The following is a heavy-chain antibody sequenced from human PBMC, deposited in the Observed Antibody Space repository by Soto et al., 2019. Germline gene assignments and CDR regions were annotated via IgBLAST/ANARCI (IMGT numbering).Heavy chain of an antibody. V-gene: IGHV3-21*01. CDR3: ARDMLLPSKGYYGFYYYYGMDV. Sequence: GGSLRLSCAASGFTFSSYIMNWVREAPGKGLEWVSSISSSSSYIYYADSVKGRFTISRDNAKNSLYLQMNSLRAEDTAVYYCARDMLLPSKGYYGFYYYYGMDVWGQGTPVTVSS. CDR2: ISSSSSYI. J-gene: IGHJ6*02. D-gene: IGHD2-15*01. CDR1: GFTFSSYI.